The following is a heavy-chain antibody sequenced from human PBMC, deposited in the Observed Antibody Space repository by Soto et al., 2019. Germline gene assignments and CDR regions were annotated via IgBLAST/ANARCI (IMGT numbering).Heavy chain of an antibody. Sequence: QVQLQESGPGLVKPSGTLSLTCAVSGGSIRSNNWWSWVRQPPGKGLEWIGEIFHSGSTNYNPSLKTRDTISEDKSKDQFSLKLSSVAAADTAVYYCARVFSGSYSDYWGQGTLVTVSS. CDR3: ARVFSGSYSDY. V-gene: IGHV4-4*02. D-gene: IGHD1-26*01. CDR2: IFHSGST. CDR1: GGSIRSNNW. J-gene: IGHJ4*02.